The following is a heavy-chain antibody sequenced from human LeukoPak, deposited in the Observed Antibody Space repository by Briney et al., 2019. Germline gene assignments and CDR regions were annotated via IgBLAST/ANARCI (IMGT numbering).Heavy chain of an antibody. CDR2: ISGSGGST. J-gene: IGHJ4*02. Sequence: GGSLRLSCAASGFTFSNYAMSWVRQAPGKGLEWVSAISGSGGSTYYADSVKGRFTISRDNSKNTLYLQMNSLRAEDTAVYYCANTLYYYDSSGYLADYWGQGTLVTVSS. CDR3: ANTLYYYDSSGYLADY. D-gene: IGHD3-22*01. V-gene: IGHV3-23*01. CDR1: GFTFSNYA.